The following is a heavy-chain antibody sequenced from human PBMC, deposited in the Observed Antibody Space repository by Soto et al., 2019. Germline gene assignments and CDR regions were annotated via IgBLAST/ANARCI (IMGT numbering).Heavy chain of an antibody. V-gene: IGHV3-11*06. J-gene: IGHJ4*02. CDR1: GFTFSDYY. D-gene: IGHD6-19*01. CDR3: ARRRYSSGWYSDY. CDR2: ISSSSSYT. Sequence: GGPLRLSCAASGFTFSDYYVSWIRQDPGKGLEWVSYISSSSSYTNYADSVKGRFTISRDNAKNSLYLQMNSLRAEDTAVYYCARRRYSSGWYSDYWGQGTLVTVSS.